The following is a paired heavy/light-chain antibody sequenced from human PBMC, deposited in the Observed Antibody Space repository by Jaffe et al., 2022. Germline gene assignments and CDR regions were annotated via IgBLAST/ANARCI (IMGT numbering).Light chain of an antibody. Sequence: QSVLTQPPSVSGTPGQGVTISCSGSFSNIRSNTVNWFQHLPGAAPKLLIYTSDRRPSGVPDRFSGSKSGTSASLAISGLQSEDEADYYCATWDDALKGWVFGGGTKLTVL. CDR2: TSD. CDR1: FSNIRSNT. CDR3: ATWDDALKGWV. V-gene: IGLV1-44*01. J-gene: IGLJ3*02.
Heavy chain of an antibody. D-gene: IGHD6-19*01. J-gene: IGHJ4*02. Sequence: QVQFIQSGAEVKKPGASVKVSCKASGNTFTNFHLHWVRQAPGQGLEWMALINPTYGATAYAQKFLGRVSVTWDTSTSTVNMDLSSLTSKDTAVYYCAASNGWYAVPEQWGQGTLVTVSS. CDR1: GNTFTNFH. V-gene: IGHV1-46*03. CDR3: AASNGWYAVPEQ. CDR2: INPTYGAT.